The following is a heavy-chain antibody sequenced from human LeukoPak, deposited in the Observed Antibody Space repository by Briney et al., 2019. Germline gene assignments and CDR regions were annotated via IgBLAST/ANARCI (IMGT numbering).Heavy chain of an antibody. Sequence: SETLSLTCTVSGGSISSSSYYWGWIRQPPGKGLEWIVSIYYSGSTYYNPSLKSRVTISVDKSKNHFSLKLSSVTAADTDVYYCARVGTAAGFDYWGQGTLVTVSS. J-gene: IGHJ4*02. CDR2: IYYSGST. V-gene: IGHV4-39*07. D-gene: IGHD6-13*01. CDR3: ARVGTAAGFDY. CDR1: GGSISSSSYY.